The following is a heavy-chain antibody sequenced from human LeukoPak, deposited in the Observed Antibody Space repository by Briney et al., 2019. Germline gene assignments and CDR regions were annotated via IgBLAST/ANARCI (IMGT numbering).Heavy chain of an antibody. CDR3: ARDRYYDFWSGSHYFDY. CDR1: GGTFSSYA. Sequence: SVKVSCKASGGTFSSYAIGWVRQAPGQGLEWMGVIIPMFGTANYAQKFQGRVTITADKSTTTAYMELSSLRSVDTAMYYCARDRYYDFWSGSHYFDYWGQGTLVTVSS. J-gene: IGHJ4*02. D-gene: IGHD3-3*01. V-gene: IGHV1-69*06. CDR2: IIPMFGTA.